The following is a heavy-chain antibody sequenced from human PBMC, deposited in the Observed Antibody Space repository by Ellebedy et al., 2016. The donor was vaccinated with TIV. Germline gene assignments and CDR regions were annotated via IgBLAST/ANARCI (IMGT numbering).Heavy chain of an antibody. Sequence: MPSGTLSLTCTVSGDTISSSRYHWGWIRQPPGKGLECVGHIFYSGSTYYNPSLKSRVTISVDTSKNQFSLKLNSVTAADTAVYYCATRLVNEGAWFDPWGQGTLVSVSS. CDR1: GDTISSSRYH. CDR3: ATRLVNEGAWFDP. V-gene: IGHV4-39*01. D-gene: IGHD3-16*02. J-gene: IGHJ5*02. CDR2: IFYSGST.